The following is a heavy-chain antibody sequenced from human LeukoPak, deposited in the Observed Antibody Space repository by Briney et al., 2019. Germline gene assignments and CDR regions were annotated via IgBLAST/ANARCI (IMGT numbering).Heavy chain of an antibody. J-gene: IGHJ4*02. CDR3: ARGIYSGSYLAFDY. Sequence: AGSLRLSCAASGFTFSSYDMHWVRQATGKGLEWVSAIGTAGDTYYPGSVKGRFTISRENAKNSLYLQMNSLRAGDTAVYYCARGIYSGSYLAFDYWGQGTLVTVSS. V-gene: IGHV3-13*01. D-gene: IGHD1-26*01. CDR1: GFTFSSYD. CDR2: IGTAGDT.